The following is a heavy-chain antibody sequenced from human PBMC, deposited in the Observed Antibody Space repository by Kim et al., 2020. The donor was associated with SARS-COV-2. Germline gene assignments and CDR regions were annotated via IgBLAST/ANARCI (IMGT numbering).Heavy chain of an antibody. CDR1: RFTFSNAW. J-gene: IGHJ6*02. V-gene: IGHV3-15*01. CDR3: TTGGQELGYYYGLDV. CDR2: IKSKTDGGTT. D-gene: IGHD1-26*01. Sequence: GGSLRLSCAASRFTFSNAWMSWVRQAPGKGLEWVGRIKSKTDGGTTEYAAPVKGRFTISREDSKNTLYLQMNSLKIEDTAVYYCTTGGQELGYYYGLDVWGQGTTVTVSS.